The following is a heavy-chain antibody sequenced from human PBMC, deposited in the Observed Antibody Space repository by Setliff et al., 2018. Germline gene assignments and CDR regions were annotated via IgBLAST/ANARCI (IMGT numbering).Heavy chain of an antibody. CDR3: ARDVVSGWYRRNNYFGMDV. CDR1: GLTFSIYA. D-gene: IGHD6-19*01. CDR2: ISGSGGSA. V-gene: IGHV3-23*01. Sequence: GGSLRLSCAASGLTFSIYAMSWVRQAPGKGLEWVSAISGSGGSAYYADSVKGRFTISRDNAKNSLYLQMNSLRVEDTAVYYCARDVVSGWYRRNNYFGMDVWGQGTTVTVSS. J-gene: IGHJ6*02.